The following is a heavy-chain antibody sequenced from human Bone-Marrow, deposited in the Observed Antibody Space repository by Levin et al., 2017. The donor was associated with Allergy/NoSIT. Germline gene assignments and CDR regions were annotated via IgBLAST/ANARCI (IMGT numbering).Heavy chain of an antibody. CDR1: GGSFSGYY. Sequence: NAGGSLRLSCAVYGGSFSGYYWSWIRQPPGKGLEWIGEINHSGSTNYNPSLKSRVTISVDTSKNQFSLKLSSVTAADTAVYYCARGIVFVVVPAAHRNNWFDPWGQGTLVTVSS. CDR2: INHSGST. V-gene: IGHV4-34*01. D-gene: IGHD2-2*01. CDR3: ARGIVFVVVPAAHRNNWFDP. J-gene: IGHJ5*02.